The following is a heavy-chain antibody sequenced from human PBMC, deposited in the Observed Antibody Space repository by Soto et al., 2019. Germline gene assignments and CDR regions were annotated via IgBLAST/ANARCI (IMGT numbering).Heavy chain of an antibody. J-gene: IGHJ4*02. D-gene: IGHD4-4*01. CDR3: AGLQTTVSSYDY. V-gene: IGHV4-4*02. CDR2: VYHSGST. CDR1: GDSISSNHW. Sequence: PSETLSLTCAVSGDSISSNHWWSWVRQPPGKGLEWIGEVYHSGSTFYNPSLKSRVTISVDKSRSQFSLRLTSVTAADTAIYYRAGLQTTVSSYDYWGQGTLVTVSS.